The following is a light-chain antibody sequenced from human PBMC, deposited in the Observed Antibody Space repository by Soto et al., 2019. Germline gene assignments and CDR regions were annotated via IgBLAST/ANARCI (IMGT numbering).Light chain of an antibody. Sequence: NFMLTQPHSVSESPGKTVTISCTGSSGSIASNYVQWYQQRPGSAPTTVIYEDNQRPSGVPDRFSGSIDSSSNSASLTISGLKTEDEADYYCQSYDSSKSVVFGGGTKLTVL. J-gene: IGLJ2*01. CDR3: QSYDSSKSVV. CDR2: EDN. V-gene: IGLV6-57*02. CDR1: SGSIASNY.